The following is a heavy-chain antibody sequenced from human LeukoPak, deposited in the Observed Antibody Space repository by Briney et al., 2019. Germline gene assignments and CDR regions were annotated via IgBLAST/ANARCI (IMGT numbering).Heavy chain of an antibody. CDR2: INHSGST. Sequence: RTSETLSLTCAVYGGSFSGYYWSWIRQPPGKGLEWIGEINHSGSTNYNPSLKSRVTISVDTSKNQFSLKLSSVTAADTAVYYCARGLLGSARRRYYFDYWGQGTLVTVSS. V-gene: IGHV4-34*01. CDR1: GGSFSGYY. CDR3: ARGLLGSARRRYYFDY. J-gene: IGHJ4*02.